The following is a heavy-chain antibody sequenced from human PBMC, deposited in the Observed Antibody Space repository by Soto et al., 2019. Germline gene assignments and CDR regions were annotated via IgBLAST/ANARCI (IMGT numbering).Heavy chain of an antibody. J-gene: IGHJ4*02. D-gene: IGHD3-3*01. CDR2: INSDGSST. CDR3: ARDRLTIFGPEAFDY. CDR1: GFTFSSYW. Sequence: GGSLRLSCAASGFTFSSYWMHWVRQAPGKGLVWVSRINSDGSSTSYADSVKGRFTISRDNAKNTLYLQMNSLRAEDTAVYYCARDRLTIFGPEAFDYWGQGTLVTVSS. V-gene: IGHV3-74*01.